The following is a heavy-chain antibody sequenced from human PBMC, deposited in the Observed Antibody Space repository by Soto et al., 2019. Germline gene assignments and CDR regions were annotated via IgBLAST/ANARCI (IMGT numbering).Heavy chain of an antibody. Sequence: SEILSLTCAVSGGSISSGGYSWSWIRQPPGKGLEWIGYIYHSGSTYYNPSLKSRVTISVDRSKNQFSLKLSSVPPADTAVYYCARGSPPLYYGSGSSPFDPWGQGTLVTVSS. J-gene: IGHJ5*02. CDR2: IYHSGST. V-gene: IGHV4-30-2*01. CDR3: ARGSPPLYYGSGSSPFDP. D-gene: IGHD3-10*01. CDR1: GGSISSGGYS.